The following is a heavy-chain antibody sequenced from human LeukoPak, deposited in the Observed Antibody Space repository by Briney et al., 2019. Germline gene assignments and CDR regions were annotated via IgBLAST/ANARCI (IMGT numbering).Heavy chain of an antibody. D-gene: IGHD3-10*01. Sequence: GASVKVSCKASGGTFSSYAISWVRQAPGQGLEWMGRIIPILGIANYAQKFQGRVTITADKSTSTAYMELSSLRSEDTAVYYCASTLYCGSGSYRGYYYGMDVWGQGTTVTVSS. V-gene: IGHV1-69*04. J-gene: IGHJ6*02. CDR1: GGTFSSYA. CDR2: IIPILGIA. CDR3: ASTLYCGSGSYRGYYYGMDV.